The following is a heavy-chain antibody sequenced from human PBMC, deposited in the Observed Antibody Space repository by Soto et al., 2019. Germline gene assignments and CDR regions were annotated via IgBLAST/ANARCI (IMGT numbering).Heavy chain of an antibody. Sequence: VKVSCKASGYTFNGYYMHWVRQAPGQGLEWMGWINPNSGGTNYAQKFQGWVTTTRDTSISTAYMELSRLRSGDTAVYYCARSRMVFGVVITLDAFDIWGQGTMVTVSS. CDR1: GYTFNGYY. J-gene: IGHJ3*02. CDR3: ARSRMVFGVVITLDAFDI. CDR2: INPNSGGT. V-gene: IGHV1-2*04. D-gene: IGHD3-3*01.